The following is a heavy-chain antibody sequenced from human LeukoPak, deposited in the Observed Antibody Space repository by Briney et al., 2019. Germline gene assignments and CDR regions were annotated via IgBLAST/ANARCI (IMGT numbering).Heavy chain of an antibody. Sequence: GGPLRLSCAASGFTFSSHTMHWVRQAPGKGLEWVAVITHDGSNKDHADSVKGRFTVSRDNSKNTLYLQMNSLRTEDMAVYYCARDLSGSYVFDYWGQGTLVTVSS. CDR3: ARDLSGSYVFDY. V-gene: IGHV3-30-3*01. CDR1: GFTFSSHT. CDR2: ITHDGSNK. D-gene: IGHD1-26*01. J-gene: IGHJ4*02.